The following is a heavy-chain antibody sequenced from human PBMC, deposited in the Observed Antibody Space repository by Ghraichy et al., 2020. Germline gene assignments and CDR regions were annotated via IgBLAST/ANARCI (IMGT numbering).Heavy chain of an antibody. CDR1: GFTFSSYG. Sequence: GGSLRLSCAASGFTFSSYGMNWVRQAPGKGLEWVSYISSSSSTIYYADSVKGRFTISRDNAKNSLYLQMNSLRAEDTAVYYCARETYYDFWSGTRFYYYYYYVDVWGKGTTVTVSS. J-gene: IGHJ6*03. CDR3: ARETYYDFWSGTRFYYYYYYVDV. V-gene: IGHV3-48*01. D-gene: IGHD3-3*01. CDR2: ISSSSSTI.